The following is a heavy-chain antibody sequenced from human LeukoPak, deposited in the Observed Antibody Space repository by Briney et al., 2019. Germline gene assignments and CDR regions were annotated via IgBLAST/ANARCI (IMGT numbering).Heavy chain of an antibody. CDR2: INHSGST. CDR3: AREWDYSYQPSYGMDV. Sequence: SETLSLTCAVYGGSFSGYYWSWIRQPPGKGLEWIGEINHSGSTNYNPSLKSRVTISVDTSKNQFSLKLSSVTAADTAVYYCAREWDYSYQPSYGMDVWGQGTTVTVSS. D-gene: IGHD4-11*01. V-gene: IGHV4-34*01. J-gene: IGHJ6*02. CDR1: GGSFSGYY.